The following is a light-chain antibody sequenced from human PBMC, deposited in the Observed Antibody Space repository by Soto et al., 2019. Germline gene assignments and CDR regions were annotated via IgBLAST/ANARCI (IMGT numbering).Light chain of an antibody. CDR3: SSYTSSSTLA. CDR2: DVS. Sequence: QSALTQPASVSGSPGQSVTISRTGTSSDVGGHNYVSWYQQHPGKAPKLMIYDVSRRPSGVSNRFSGSKSGNTASLTISGLQVEDEADYYCSSYTSSSTLAFGGGTKLTVL. V-gene: IGLV2-14*01. J-gene: IGLJ2*01. CDR1: SSDVGGHNY.